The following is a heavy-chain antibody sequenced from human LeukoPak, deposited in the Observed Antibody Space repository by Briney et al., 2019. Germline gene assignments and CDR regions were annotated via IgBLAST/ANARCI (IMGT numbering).Heavy chain of an antibody. CDR2: INPNSGGT. J-gene: IGHJ4*02. D-gene: IGHD5-24*01. Sequence: GASVKVSXKASGYTFTGYYMHWVRQAPGQGLEWIGWINPNSGGTNYAQKFQGRVTMTRDTSISTAYMELSRLRSDDTAVYYCARDDSYRWVFDYWGQGTLVTVSS. CDR3: ARDDSYRWVFDY. V-gene: IGHV1-2*02. CDR1: GYTFTGYY.